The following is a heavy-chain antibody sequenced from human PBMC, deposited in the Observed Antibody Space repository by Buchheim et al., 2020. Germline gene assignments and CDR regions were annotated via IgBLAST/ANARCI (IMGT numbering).Heavy chain of an antibody. Sequence: QVQLVQSGAEVKKPGASVKVSCKASGYTFTSYYMHWVRQAPGQGLEWMGIINPSGGSTSYAQKFQGSVTMTRDTSTSTVYMELSSLRSEDTAVYYCARESATAAPINYYYYGMDVWGQGTT. CDR3: ARESATAAPINYYYYGMDV. D-gene: IGHD2-2*01. V-gene: IGHV1-46*01. CDR1: GYTFTSYY. J-gene: IGHJ6*02. CDR2: INPSGGST.